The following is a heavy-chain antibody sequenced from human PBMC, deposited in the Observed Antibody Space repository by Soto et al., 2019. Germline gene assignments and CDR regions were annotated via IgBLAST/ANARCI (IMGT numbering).Heavy chain of an antibody. CDR3: AKDRSVDTRDWFDP. CDR2: ISGSGGST. D-gene: IGHD5-18*01. J-gene: IGHJ5*02. CDR1: GFTFGTYA. V-gene: IGHV3-23*01. Sequence: HPXVSLRLSCAASGFTFGTYAMNWVRQAAGKGLDWVSGISGSGGSTYYADSVKGRFTISRDNSKNTLYLQMNSLRAEDTAVYYCAKDRSVDTRDWFDPWGQGTLVTVSS.